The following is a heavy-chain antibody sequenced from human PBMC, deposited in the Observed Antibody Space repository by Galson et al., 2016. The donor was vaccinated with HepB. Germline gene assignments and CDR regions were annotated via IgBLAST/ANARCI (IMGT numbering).Heavy chain of an antibody. D-gene: IGHD1-26*01. CDR3: ARDYQVVGPTIDYFDY. J-gene: IGHJ4*02. V-gene: IGHV3-33*01. CDR2: IWYDGSKE. Sequence: SLRLSCAASGFSLSNHGMHWVRQAPGKGLEWVAVIWYDGSKEVYRDSVKGRFTISRDDSRNTLYLQMNSLRAEDTAVYYCARDYQVVGPTIDYFDYWGQGTLVTVSS. CDR1: GFSLSNHG.